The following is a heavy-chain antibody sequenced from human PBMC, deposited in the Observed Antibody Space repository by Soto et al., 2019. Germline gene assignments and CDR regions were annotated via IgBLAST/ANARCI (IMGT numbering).Heavy chain of an antibody. D-gene: IGHD3-9*01. V-gene: IGHV6-1*01. CDR1: GDSVSSNSAA. J-gene: IGHJ3*02. CDR3: ARCILRYFDWVFYTPDAFDI. CDR2: TYYRSKWYN. Sequence: TLSLTCAISGDSVSSNSAAWNWIRQSPSRGLEWLGRTYYRSKWYNDYAVSVKSRITINPDTSKNQFSLQLNSVTPVDTAVYYCARCILRYFDWVFYTPDAFDIWGQGTMVTVSS.